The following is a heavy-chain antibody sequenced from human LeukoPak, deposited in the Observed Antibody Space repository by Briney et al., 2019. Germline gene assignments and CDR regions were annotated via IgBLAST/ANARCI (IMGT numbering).Heavy chain of an antibody. CDR3: ARDPTGRHSSEGHMDV. D-gene: IGHD3-22*01. CDR2: IYSSGRT. J-gene: IGHJ6*03. CDR1: GGSISSGPYY. Sequence: SETLSLTCTVSGGSISSGPYYWSWIRQPAGKGLEWIGRIYSSGRTNYNPSLKSRVTISLDTSKNQISLKVSSVTAADTAMYYCARDPTGRHSSEGHMDVWGKGTTVTISS. V-gene: IGHV4-61*02.